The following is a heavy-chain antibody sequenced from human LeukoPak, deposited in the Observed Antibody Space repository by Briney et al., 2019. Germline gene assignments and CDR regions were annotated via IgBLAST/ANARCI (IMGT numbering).Heavy chain of an antibody. CDR2: IYTSGST. Sequence: SETLSLTCTVSGGSISSSSYYWGWIRQPPGKGLEWIGRIYTSGSTNHNPSLKSRVTISVDTSKNQFSLKLSSVTAADTAVYYCARGKPYGSGSYYGDYFDYWGQGTLVTVSS. CDR3: ARGKPYGSGSYYGDYFDY. D-gene: IGHD3-10*01. J-gene: IGHJ4*02. V-gene: IGHV4-39*07. CDR1: GGSISSSSYY.